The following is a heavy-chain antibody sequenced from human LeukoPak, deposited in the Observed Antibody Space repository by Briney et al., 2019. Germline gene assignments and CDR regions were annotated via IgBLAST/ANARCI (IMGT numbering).Heavy chain of an antibody. CDR3: AKGSSDGRPYYFDY. D-gene: IGHD5-24*01. J-gene: IGHJ4*02. CDR2: INDSGGNT. Sequence: PGGSLRLSCAASGFTFNSYAMSWVRQAPGKGLEWVSAINDSGGNTYHADSVKGRFTISRDNSKNALYLQMNSLRAEDTAVYYCAKGSSDGRPYYFDYWGQGTLVTISS. V-gene: IGHV3-23*01. CDR1: GFTFNSYA.